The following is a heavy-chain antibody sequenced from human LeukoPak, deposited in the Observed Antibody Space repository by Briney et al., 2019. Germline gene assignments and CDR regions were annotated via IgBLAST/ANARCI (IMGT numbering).Heavy chain of an antibody. CDR3: ARDSGHYYDSSGD. CDR2: MSSSSSTI. CDR1: GFTFSSYS. Sequence: GGSLRLSCAASGFTFSSYSMNWVRQAPGKGLEWVSYMSSSSSTIYYGDSVKGRFTIPRENDKDSLYLQMNSLRAEGTAVYYCARDSGHYYDSSGDWGQGNLVTVSS. J-gene: IGHJ4*02. V-gene: IGHV3-48*01. D-gene: IGHD3-22*01.